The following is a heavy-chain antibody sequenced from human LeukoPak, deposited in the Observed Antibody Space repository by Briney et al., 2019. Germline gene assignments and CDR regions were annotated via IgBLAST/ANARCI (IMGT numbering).Heavy chain of an antibody. Sequence: SETLSLTCTVSGGSISGDIYSWSWIRQPAGKGLEWIGRIYTSGSTKYSRSLKSRVTMSVDTSKNQFSLKLSSVTAADTTVYYCARDEGTVSSDWGQGTLVTVSS. CDR1: GGSISGDIYS. J-gene: IGHJ4*02. CDR2: IYTSGST. V-gene: IGHV4-61*02. CDR3: ARDEGTVSSD. D-gene: IGHD4-11*01.